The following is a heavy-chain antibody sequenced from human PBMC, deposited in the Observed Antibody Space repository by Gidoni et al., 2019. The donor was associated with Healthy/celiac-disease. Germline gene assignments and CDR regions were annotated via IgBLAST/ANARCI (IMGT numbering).Heavy chain of an antibody. CDR1: GGSFSGYY. V-gene: IGHV4-34*01. CDR2: INHSGST. D-gene: IGHD6-19*01. CDR3: ARGVSYSSGWYRWAFDI. J-gene: IGHJ3*02. Sequence: QVQLQQWGAGLLKPSETLSLTCAVYGGSFSGYYWSWIRQPPGKGLEWIGEINHSGSTNYNPSLKSRVTISVDTSKNQFSLKLSSVTAADTAVYYCARGVSYSSGWYRWAFDIWGQGTMVTVSS.